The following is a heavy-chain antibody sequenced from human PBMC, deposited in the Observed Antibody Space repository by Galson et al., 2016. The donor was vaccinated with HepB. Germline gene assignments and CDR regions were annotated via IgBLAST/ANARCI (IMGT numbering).Heavy chain of an antibody. Sequence: SVKVSCKVSGYSINEISIHWVRQTPGKGLEWLGGFDPDEGEIIYAQDFQARVTMTTDTSTSTAYMELRSLRSDDTAMYYCARARYQLLCCDGFDIWGQGTMVTVSA. J-gene: IGHJ3*02. D-gene: IGHD2-2*01. CDR2: FDPDEGEI. V-gene: IGHV1-24*01. CDR1: GYSINEIS. CDR3: ARARYQLLCCDGFDI.